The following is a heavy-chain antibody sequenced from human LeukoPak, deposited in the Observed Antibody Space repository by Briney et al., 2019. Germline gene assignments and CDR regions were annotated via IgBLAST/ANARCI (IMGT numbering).Heavy chain of an antibody. CDR3: VRGSFGVDY. CDR2: IWYDGSKK. D-gene: IGHD3-10*01. CDR1: GFTFGGFG. Sequence: GGSLRLSCAASGFTFGGFGMHWVRQAPGKGVEWVAVIWYDGSKKYYEDSVKGRFTISRDNSTNTLYLQMNSLRVEDTAVYYCVRGSFGVDYWGQGTLVTVSS. J-gene: IGHJ4*02. V-gene: IGHV3-33*01.